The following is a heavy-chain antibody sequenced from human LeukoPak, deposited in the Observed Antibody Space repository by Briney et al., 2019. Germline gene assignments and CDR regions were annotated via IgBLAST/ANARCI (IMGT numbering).Heavy chain of an antibody. D-gene: IGHD3-3*01. V-gene: IGHV3-7*01. CDR3: ARLNWNYADY. CDR1: GFTFSHHW. CDR2: IKEDGSEK. Sequence: GGSLRLSCTASGFTFSHHWMTWVRQAPGKGLEWVTNIKEDGSEKDYVDSVKGRFTISRDNGKNSLYLQMNSLRDEDTAVYYCARLNWNYADYWGQGTLVTVST. J-gene: IGHJ4*02.